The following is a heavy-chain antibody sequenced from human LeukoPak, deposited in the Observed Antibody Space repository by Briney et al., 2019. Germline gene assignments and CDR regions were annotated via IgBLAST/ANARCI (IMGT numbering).Heavy chain of an antibody. D-gene: IGHD1-26*01. CDR3: ASSQMFMYESIVGATTAFDI. CDR1: GFSLSSYA. J-gene: IGHJ3*02. V-gene: IGHV3-23*01. Sequence: GGSLRLSCTVSGFSLSSYALSWVRRAPGKGLEWVSATSSSDAGKYYADSVRGRFTISRDNSRNTMYLQMNSLRAEDTALYYCASSQMFMYESIVGATTAFDIWGQGTMVTVSS. CDR2: TSSSDAGK.